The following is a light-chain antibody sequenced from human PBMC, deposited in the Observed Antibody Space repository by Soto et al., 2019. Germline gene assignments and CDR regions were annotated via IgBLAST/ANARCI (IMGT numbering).Light chain of an antibody. V-gene: IGKV3-20*01. CDR1: QSVSSSY. J-gene: IGKJ5*01. Sequence: EIVLTQSTGTLSLSPGERATISCRASQSVSSSYLAWYQQKPGQAPRLLIYGASGRATDIPDRFSGSGSGTDFTLTISRLEPEDFAVYYCQQYGSSPPVTFGQGTRLEI. CDR2: GAS. CDR3: QQYGSSPPVT.